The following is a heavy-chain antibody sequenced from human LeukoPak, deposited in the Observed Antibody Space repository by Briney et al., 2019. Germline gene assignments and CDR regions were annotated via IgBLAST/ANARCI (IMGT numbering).Heavy chain of an antibody. CDR1: GGSFSGYY. D-gene: IGHD3-3*01. V-gene: IGHV4-34*01. CDR2: INHSGST. Sequence: KPSETLSLTCAVYGGSFSGYYWSWIRQPPGKGLEWIGEINHSGSTNYNPSLKSRVTISVDTSKNQFSLKLSSVTAADTAVYYCARARLTPDFWSAALDYWGQGTLVTVSS. J-gene: IGHJ4*02. CDR3: ARARLTPDFWSAALDY.